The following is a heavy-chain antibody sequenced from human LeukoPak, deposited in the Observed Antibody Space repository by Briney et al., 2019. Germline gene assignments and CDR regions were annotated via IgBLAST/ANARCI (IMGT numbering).Heavy chain of an antibody. J-gene: IGHJ4*02. V-gene: IGHV3-23*01. Sequence: PGGSLRLSCAASGFIFSHYAMSWVRQVPGKGLEWVAGISGSAVSTYHVDSVRGRFTISRDNSKRILYLQMNSLRAEDTAMYYCAKGAYYDYVWGSLDRYYFDYWGQGTLVTVSS. CDR2: ISGSAVST. D-gene: IGHD3-16*01. CDR1: GFIFSHYA. CDR3: AKGAYYDYVWGSLDRYYFDY.